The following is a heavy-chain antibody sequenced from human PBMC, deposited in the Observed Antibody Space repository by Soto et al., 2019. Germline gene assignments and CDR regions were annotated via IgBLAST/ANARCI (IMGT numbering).Heavy chain of an antibody. V-gene: IGHV4-31*03. D-gene: IGHD3-22*01. CDR2: IYYTGST. Sequence: SGTLRLTCTVSGLSISSAGYYGSWNGQHKGKGLEWIGYIYYTGSTYYNPSLKSRVTISVDTSKNQFSLKLSSVTAADTAVYYCAREVRYYYDSSGYYYFAFDIWGQGTMVT. CDR1: GLSISSAGYY. J-gene: IGHJ3*02. CDR3: AREVRYYYDSSGYYYFAFDI.